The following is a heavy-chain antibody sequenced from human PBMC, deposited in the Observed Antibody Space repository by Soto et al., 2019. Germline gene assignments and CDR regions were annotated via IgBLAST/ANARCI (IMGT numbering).Heavy chain of an antibody. CDR1: GYTFTSYD. CDR2: MNPNSGNT. CDR3: ARRSPSGWYKDYDAFDI. Sequence: ASVKVSCKASGYTFTSYDINWVRQATGQGLEWMGWMNPNSGNTGYAQKFQGRVTMTRNTSISTAYMELSSLRSEDTAVYYCARRSPSGWYKDYDAFDIWGQGTMVTVSS. D-gene: IGHD6-19*01. J-gene: IGHJ3*02. V-gene: IGHV1-8*01.